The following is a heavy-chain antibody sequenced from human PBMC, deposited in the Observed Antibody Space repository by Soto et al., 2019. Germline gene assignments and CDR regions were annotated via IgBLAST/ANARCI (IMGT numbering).Heavy chain of an antibody. D-gene: IGHD6-13*01. V-gene: IGHV1-2*02. Sequence: ASVKVSCKASGYTFTGYYMHWVRQAPGQGLEWMGWINPNSGGTNYAQKFQGRVTMTRDTSISTAYMELSRLRSDDTAVYYCARYDEAAAALYYYYGMDVWGQGTTVTVSS. CDR3: ARYDEAAAALYYYYGMDV. CDR2: INPNSGGT. CDR1: GYTFTGYY. J-gene: IGHJ6*02.